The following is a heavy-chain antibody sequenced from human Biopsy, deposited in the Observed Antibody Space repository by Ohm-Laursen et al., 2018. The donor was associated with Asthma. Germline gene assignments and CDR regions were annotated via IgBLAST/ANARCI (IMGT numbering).Heavy chain of an antibody. CDR2: PDHEEGGT. J-gene: IGHJ4*02. V-gene: IGHV1-24*01. CDR1: GYSLTDLS. Sequence: VKVSCTISGYSLTDLSTHWVRQAPGQGLERMGGPDHEEGGTVNARRFQGRVTMTEDTSTDTAYMELSSLSSDDTAVYYCASDLPKDYVRYNFQFWGQGTLVTVSA. D-gene: IGHD4-17*01. CDR3: ASDLPKDYVRYNFQF.